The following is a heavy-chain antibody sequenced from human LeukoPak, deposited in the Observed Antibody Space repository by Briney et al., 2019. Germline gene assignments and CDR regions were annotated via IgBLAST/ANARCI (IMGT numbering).Heavy chain of an antibody. CDR1: GYTFTSYG. Sequence: ASVKVSCKASGYTFTSYGISRVRQAPGQGLEWMGWISAYNGNTNYAQSLQGRVTMTTDTSTSTAYMELRSLRSDDTAVYYCARDWVSTPQLDYWGQGTLVTVSS. CDR3: ARDWVSTPQLDY. D-gene: IGHD5/OR15-5a*01. V-gene: IGHV1-18*01. J-gene: IGHJ4*02. CDR2: ISAYNGNT.